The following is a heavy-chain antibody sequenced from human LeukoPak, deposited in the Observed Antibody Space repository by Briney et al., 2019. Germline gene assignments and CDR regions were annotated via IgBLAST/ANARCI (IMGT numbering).Heavy chain of an antibody. CDR1: GYTFTSYA. CDR3: ARDRGSGSHIVFDP. D-gene: IGHD3-10*01. J-gene: IGHJ5*02. V-gene: IGHV1-3*01. CDR2: INAGNGNT. Sequence: ASVKVSCKASGYTFTSYAMHWARQAPGQRLEWMGWINAGNGNTKYSQKFQGRVTITRDTSASTAYMELSSLRSEDTAVYYCARDRGSGSHIVFDPWGQGTLVTVSS.